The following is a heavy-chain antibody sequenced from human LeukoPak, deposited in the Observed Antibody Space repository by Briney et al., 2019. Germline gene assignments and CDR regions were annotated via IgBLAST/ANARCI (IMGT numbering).Heavy chain of an antibody. V-gene: IGHV1-18*01. CDR1: GYTFTHYG. Sequence: GASVKVSCKASGYTFTHYGITWVRQAPGQGLAWMGWINTYNGDTKCAQKLQGRVTMTTDTSTSTALMELRSLRSDDSAVYYCARGIRSPLFDYWGLGTLVTVLS. J-gene: IGHJ4*02. CDR3: ARGIRSPLFDY. D-gene: IGHD3-16*01. CDR2: INTYNGDT.